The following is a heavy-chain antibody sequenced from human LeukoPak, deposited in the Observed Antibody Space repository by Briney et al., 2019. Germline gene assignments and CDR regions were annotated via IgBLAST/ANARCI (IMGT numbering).Heavy chain of an antibody. CDR1: GFTVSSNY. D-gene: IGHD3-10*01. Sequence: GGSLRLSCAASGFTVSSNYMSWVRQAPGKGLEWVSLISGGGDTHYKDSVKGRFTISRDNFKNTVYLQMDSLRAEDTAVYYCASEVWFGEPHWGQGTLVTVSS. CDR2: ISGGGDT. V-gene: IGHV3-66*01. J-gene: IGHJ4*02. CDR3: ASEVWFGEPH.